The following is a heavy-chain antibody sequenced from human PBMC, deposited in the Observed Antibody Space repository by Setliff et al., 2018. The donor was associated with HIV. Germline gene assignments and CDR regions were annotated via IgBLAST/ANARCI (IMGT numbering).Heavy chain of an antibody. CDR3: ARSQWTAAAGTPFDY. D-gene: IGHD6-13*01. Sequence: SETLSLTCTVSGGSISSYYWSWIRQPPGKGLEWIGYIYYSGSTNYNPSLKSRVTISVDTSKNLFSLKLTSVTAADTAVYYCARSQWTAAAGTPFDYWGQGTLVTVSS. V-gene: IGHV4-59*01. J-gene: IGHJ4*02. CDR1: GGSISSYY. CDR2: IYYSGST.